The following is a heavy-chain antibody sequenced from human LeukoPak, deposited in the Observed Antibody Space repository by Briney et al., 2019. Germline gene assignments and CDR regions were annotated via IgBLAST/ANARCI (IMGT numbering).Heavy chain of an antibody. D-gene: IGHD2-2*01. Sequence: GGSLRLSCAASGFTFSSYSMNWVRQAPGKGLEWVSSISSSSSYIYYADSVKGRFTISRDNAKNSLYLQMGSLRAEDMAVYYCARVKRCSSTSCPYYFDYWGQGTLVTVSS. V-gene: IGHV3-21*01. CDR1: GFTFSSYS. J-gene: IGHJ4*02. CDR3: ARVKRCSSTSCPYYFDY. CDR2: ISSSSSYI.